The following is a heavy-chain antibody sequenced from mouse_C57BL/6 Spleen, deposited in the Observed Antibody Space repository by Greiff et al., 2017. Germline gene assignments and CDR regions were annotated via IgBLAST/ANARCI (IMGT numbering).Heavy chain of an antibody. J-gene: IGHJ2*01. CDR3: ARRGSSGQGDY. CDR1: GYAFTNYL. V-gene: IGHV1-54*01. CDR2: INPGSGGT. D-gene: IGHD3-2*02. Sequence: VQLQQSGAELVRPGTSVKVSCKASGYAFTNYLIEWVKQRPGQGLEWIGVINPGSGGTNYNEKFKGKATLTADKSSSTAYMQLSSLTSEDSAVYFCARRGSSGQGDYWGQGTTLTVSS.